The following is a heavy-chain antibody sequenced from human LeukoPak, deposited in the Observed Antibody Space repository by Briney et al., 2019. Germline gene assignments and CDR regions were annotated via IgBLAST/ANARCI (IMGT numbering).Heavy chain of an antibody. CDR2: INDSGRT. D-gene: IGHD1-26*01. J-gene: IGHJ6*04. V-gene: IGHV4-34*01. CDR1: GGSFINYY. Sequence: PSETLSLTCAVSGGSFINYYWSWIGQTPGKGMEWIGEINDSGRTNYNPSLMSRVTVSVDTSKNQFSLRLTSVTATDTAVYYCARRCIYGRYYYFDVWGKGAAVSVSS. CDR3: ARRCIYGRYYYFDV.